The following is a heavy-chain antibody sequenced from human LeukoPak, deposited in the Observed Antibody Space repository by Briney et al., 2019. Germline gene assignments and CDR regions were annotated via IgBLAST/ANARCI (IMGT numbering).Heavy chain of an antibody. CDR1: GGSISSYY. CDR3: ARDGYSSGWYTFDY. V-gene: IGHV4-4*07. CDR2: IYTSGST. Sequence: MPSETLSLTCTVSGGSISSYYWSWIRQPAGKGLEWIGRIYTSGSTNYNPSLKSRVTMSVDTSKNQFSLKLSSVTAADTAVYYCARDGYSSGWYTFDYWGQGTLVTVSS. J-gene: IGHJ4*02. D-gene: IGHD6-19*01.